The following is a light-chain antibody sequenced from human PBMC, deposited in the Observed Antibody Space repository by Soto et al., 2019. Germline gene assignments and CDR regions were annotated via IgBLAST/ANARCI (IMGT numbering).Light chain of an antibody. CDR3: SSYTTITRL. CDR2: EVS. J-gene: IGLJ3*02. Sequence: QSALTQPASVSGSPGQSITISCTGTSSDIGSNNYVSWFQQRPGKAPTLIIYEVSNRPSGVSTHFSGSKSGNTASLTISGLLPEDEAEYYCSSYTTITRLFGGGTKLTVL. CDR1: SSDIGSNNY. V-gene: IGLV2-14*01.